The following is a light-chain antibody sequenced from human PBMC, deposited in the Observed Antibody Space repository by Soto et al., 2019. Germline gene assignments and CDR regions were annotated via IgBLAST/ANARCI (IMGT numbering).Light chain of an antibody. CDR1: QSVLYSSNNKNY. CDR2: WAS. CDR3: QQYYSTHWT. V-gene: IGKV4-1*01. J-gene: IGKJ1*01. Sequence: DIVMTQSPDSLAVSLGERATINCNSSQSVLYSSNNKNYLTWYQQKPGQPPKLLIYWASTRESGVPDRFSGSGSGTDFTLTISSLQAEDVAVYYCQQYYSTHWTFGQGTKVEIK.